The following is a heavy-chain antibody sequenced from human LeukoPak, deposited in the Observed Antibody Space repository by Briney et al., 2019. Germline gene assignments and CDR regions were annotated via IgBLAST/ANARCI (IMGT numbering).Heavy chain of an antibody. CDR3: ARETPSDGYKY. D-gene: IGHD5-24*01. J-gene: IGHJ4*02. CDR1: GGSFSGYY. V-gene: IGHV4-34*01. Sequence: SETLSLTCAVYGGSFSGYYWSWIRQPPGKGLEWIGEINHSGSTNYNPSLKSRVTISVDTSKNQFSLKLSSVTAADTAVYYCARETPSDGYKYWGQGTLVTVSS. CDR2: INHSGST.